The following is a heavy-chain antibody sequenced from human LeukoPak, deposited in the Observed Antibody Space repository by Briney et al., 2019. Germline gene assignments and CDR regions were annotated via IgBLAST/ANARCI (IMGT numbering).Heavy chain of an antibody. CDR2: ISWDGGST. CDR3: AKDTYEPSYLDY. V-gene: IGHV3-43*01. D-gene: IGHD3-3*01. J-gene: IGHJ4*02. Sequence: GGSLRLSCAASGFTFDDYTMHWVRQAPGKGLEWVSLISWDGGSTYYADSVKGRFTISRDNSKNSLYLQMNSLRTEDTALYYCAKDTYEPSYLDYWGQGTLVTVSS. CDR1: GFTFDDYT.